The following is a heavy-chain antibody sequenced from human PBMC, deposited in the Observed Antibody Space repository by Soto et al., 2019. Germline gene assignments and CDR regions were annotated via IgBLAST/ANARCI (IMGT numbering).Heavy chain of an antibody. Sequence: GGSLRLSCAASGFTFSSYGMHWVRQAPGKGLEWVSVISNDGGNIYYADSVKGRFTISRDNSKNTLYLQMGSLRAEDMAVYYCARGDPYTDTLRNDAFDIWGQGTMVTVSS. V-gene: IGHV3-30*03. CDR1: GFTFSSYG. D-gene: IGHD1-1*01. CDR2: ISNDGGNI. CDR3: ARGDPYTDTLRNDAFDI. J-gene: IGHJ3*02.